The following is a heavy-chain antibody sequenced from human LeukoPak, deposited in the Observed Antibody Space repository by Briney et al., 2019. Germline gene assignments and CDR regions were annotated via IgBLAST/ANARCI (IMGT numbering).Heavy chain of an antibody. Sequence: PSETLSLTCTVYGGSISISSYYWGWIRQPPGKGLEWIGSIYYSGSTYYNPSLKSRVTISVDTSKNQFSLKLSSVTAADTAVYYCASPSGVDAFDIWGQGTMVTVSS. CDR2: IYYSGST. CDR3: ASPSGVDAFDI. V-gene: IGHV4-39*01. J-gene: IGHJ3*02. D-gene: IGHD3-10*01. CDR1: GGSISISSYY.